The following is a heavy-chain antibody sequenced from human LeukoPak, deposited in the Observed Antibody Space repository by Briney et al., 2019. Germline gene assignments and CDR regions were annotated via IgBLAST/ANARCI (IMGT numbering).Heavy chain of an antibody. CDR2: INHSGST. CDR3: AGGNSRSGSSFDY. D-gene: IGHD3-22*01. Sequence: PSETLSLTCAVYGGSFSGYYWSWIRQPPGKGLEWIGEINHSGSTNYNPSLKSRVTISVDTSKNQFSLKLSSVTAADTAVYYCAGGNSRSGSSFDYWGQGTLSPSPQ. J-gene: IGHJ4*02. V-gene: IGHV4-34*01. CDR1: GGSFSGYY.